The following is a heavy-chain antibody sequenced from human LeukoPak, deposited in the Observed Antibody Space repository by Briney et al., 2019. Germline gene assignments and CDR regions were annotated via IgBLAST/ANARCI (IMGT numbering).Heavy chain of an antibody. J-gene: IGHJ4*02. Sequence: ASVKVSCKASGYTFTDYYMHWVRQAPGQGFEWMGWINPNDGDTNYAQKFQGRVTMTRDTSISTAHMEVSRLRSDDTAVYNCARANFLYRSSSTCLFDYWGQGTLVTVSS. V-gene: IGHV1-2*02. D-gene: IGHD2-2*01. CDR1: GYTFTDYY. CDR2: INPNDGDT. CDR3: ARANFLYRSSSTCLFDY.